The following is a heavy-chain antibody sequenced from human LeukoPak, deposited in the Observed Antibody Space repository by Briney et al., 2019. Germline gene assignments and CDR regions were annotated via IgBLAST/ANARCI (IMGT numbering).Heavy chain of an antibody. CDR3: ASAIVVVVAAPGLYYYDY. V-gene: IGHV3-48*03. D-gene: IGHD2-15*01. Sequence: SGGSLRLSCAASGFTFSSYEMNWVRQSRGKGLEWVSYISSSGSTIYYADSVKGRFTISRDNAKNSLYLQMNSLRAQDTAVYYCASAIVVVVAAPGLYYYDYWGQGTLVTVSS. J-gene: IGHJ4*02. CDR1: GFTFSSYE. CDR2: ISSSGSTI.